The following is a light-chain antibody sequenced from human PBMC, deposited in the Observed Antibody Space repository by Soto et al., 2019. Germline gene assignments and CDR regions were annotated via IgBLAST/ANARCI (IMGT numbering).Light chain of an antibody. CDR3: QQYGSSPQT. Sequence: EIALTQSRGPRSLSPGERATRSYRASQSVTSYLAWYQQKPGQAPRLLIYGASTRATGIPDRFSGSGSGTDFTLTISRLEPEDFAVYYCQQYGSSPQTFGQGTKVDIK. V-gene: IGKV3-20*01. CDR1: QSVTSY. CDR2: GAS. J-gene: IGKJ1*01.